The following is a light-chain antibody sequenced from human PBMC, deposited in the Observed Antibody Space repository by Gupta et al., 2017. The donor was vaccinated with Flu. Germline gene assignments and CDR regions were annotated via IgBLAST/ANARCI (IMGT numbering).Light chain of an antibody. J-gene: IGLJ2*01. Sequence: QPALTQPASVSGSPGQSITFRCTGTSSDVGGYNYVSWYQQHPGKAPKLMLYEVSNRPSGVSNRFSGSKSGNTASLTISGLQAEDEADYYCSSYTSSSTRLVFGGGTKLTVL. CDR2: EVS. CDR1: SSDVGGYNY. V-gene: IGLV2-14*01. CDR3: SSYTSSSTRLV.